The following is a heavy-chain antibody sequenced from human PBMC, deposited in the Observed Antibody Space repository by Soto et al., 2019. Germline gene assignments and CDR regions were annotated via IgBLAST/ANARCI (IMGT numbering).Heavy chain of an antibody. V-gene: IGHV1-18*01. Sequence: GASVKVSCKASGYTFTSYGISWVRQAPGQGLEWMGWISAYNGNTNYAQKLQGRVTMTTDTSTSTAYMELRSLRSDDTAVYYCARGGAVAGTFYYYYMDVWGKGTTVTVSS. D-gene: IGHD6-19*01. CDR3: ARGGAVAGTFYYYYMDV. J-gene: IGHJ6*03. CDR2: ISAYNGNT. CDR1: GYTFTSYG.